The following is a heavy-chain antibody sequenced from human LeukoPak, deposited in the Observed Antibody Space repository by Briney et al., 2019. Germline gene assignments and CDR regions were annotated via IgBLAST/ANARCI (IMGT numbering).Heavy chain of an antibody. D-gene: IGHD4-17*01. CDR3: ASPGGDYELYGYYYYHGMDV. CDR2: ISGSGGST. CDR1: GFTFSSYA. J-gene: IGHJ6*02. Sequence: GGSLRLSCAASGFTFSSYAMSWVRQAPGKGLEWVSAISGSGGSTYYADSVKGRFTISRDNSKNTLYLQMNSLRAEDTAVYYCASPGGDYELYGYYYYHGMDVWGQGTTVTVSS. V-gene: IGHV3-23*01.